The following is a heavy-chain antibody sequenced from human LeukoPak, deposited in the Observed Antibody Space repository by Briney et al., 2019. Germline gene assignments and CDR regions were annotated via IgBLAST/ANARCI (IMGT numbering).Heavy chain of an antibody. J-gene: IGHJ4*02. CDR1: GFTVSSNY. Sequence: PGRSLRLSCAASGFTVSSNYMSWVRQAPGKGLEWASVIYSGGSTYYADSVKGRFTISRDNSKNTLYLQMNSLRAEDTAVYYCARGGSGWYFDYWGQGTLVTVSS. CDR3: ARGGSGWYFDY. CDR2: IYSGGST. V-gene: IGHV3-53*01. D-gene: IGHD6-19*01.